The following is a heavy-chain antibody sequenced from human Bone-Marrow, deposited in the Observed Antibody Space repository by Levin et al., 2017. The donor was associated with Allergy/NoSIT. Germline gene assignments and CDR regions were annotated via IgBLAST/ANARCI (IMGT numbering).Heavy chain of an antibody. V-gene: IGHV5-51*01. CDR3: ARQNRDYGDYAGSAEYFQH. J-gene: IGHJ1*01. Sequence: GESLKISCKGSGYSFTSYWIGWVRQMPGKGLEWMGIIYPGDSDTRYSPSFQGQVTISADKSISTAYLQWSSLKASDTAMYYCARQNRDYGDYAGSAEYFQHWGQGTLVTVSS. CDR1: GYSFTSYW. D-gene: IGHD4-17*01. CDR2: IYPGDSDT.